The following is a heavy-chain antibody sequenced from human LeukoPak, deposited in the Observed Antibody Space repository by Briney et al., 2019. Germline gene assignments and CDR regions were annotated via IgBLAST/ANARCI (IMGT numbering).Heavy chain of an antibody. CDR3: AGGWGIAVAGTGAFDI. Sequence: ASVKVSCKASGYTFTSYHMHWVRQAPGQGLEWMGIINPSGGSTSYAQKFQGRVTMTRDMSTSTVYMELSSLRSEDTAVYYCAGGWGIAVAGTGAFDIWGQGTMVTVSS. D-gene: IGHD6-19*01. CDR1: GYTFTSYH. J-gene: IGHJ3*02. CDR2: INPSGGST. V-gene: IGHV1-46*01.